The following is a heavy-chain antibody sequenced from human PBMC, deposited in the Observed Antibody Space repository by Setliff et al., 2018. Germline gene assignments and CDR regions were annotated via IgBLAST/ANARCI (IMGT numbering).Heavy chain of an antibody. V-gene: IGHV3-7*01. D-gene: IGHD3-16*01. J-gene: IGHJ6*02. CDR1: GFTLSSYW. CDR2: IKQDGSEK. Sequence: GGSLRLSCAAPGFTLSSYWMNWVRQAPGKGLEWVANIKQDGSEKDYVDSVKGRFTISRDRAKNSLYLQMNSLRAEDTAVYYCARDLGAIFRYGLDVWGQGTTVTVSS. CDR3: ARDLGAIFRYGLDV.